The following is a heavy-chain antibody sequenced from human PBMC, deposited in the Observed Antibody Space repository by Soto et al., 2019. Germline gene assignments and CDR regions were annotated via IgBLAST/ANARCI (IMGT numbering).Heavy chain of an antibody. CDR2: IYGDDDK. CDR3: XXNPSXXXXXXXRDDWFDP. V-gene: IGHV2-5*02. Sequence: QITLNESGPALVKPTQTLTLTCTFSGFSLTTSGVGVHWLRQPPGKALEWLAVIYGDDDKRYNPSLETRLTXTXXXXXXXXXXXXXXXXXXXXXXXXXXXNPSXXXXXXXRDDWFDPWGQGTLVTVSS. CDR1: GFSLTTSGVG. J-gene: IGHJ5*02.